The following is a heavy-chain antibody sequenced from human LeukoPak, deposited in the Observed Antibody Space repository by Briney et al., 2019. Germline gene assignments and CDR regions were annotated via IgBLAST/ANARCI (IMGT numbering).Heavy chain of an antibody. D-gene: IGHD2-15*01. V-gene: IGHV3-30*18. J-gene: IGHJ6*04. CDR2: ISYDGSNK. CDR1: GFTFSSYG. CDR3: AKVSRYCSGGSCRPDYYYGMDV. Sequence: GGSLRLSCAASGFTFSSYGMHWVRQAPGKGLAWVAVISYDGSNKYYVDSVKGRFTISRDNSKNTLYLQMNSLRAEDTAVYYCAKVSRYCSGGSCRPDYYYGMDVWGKGTTVTVSS.